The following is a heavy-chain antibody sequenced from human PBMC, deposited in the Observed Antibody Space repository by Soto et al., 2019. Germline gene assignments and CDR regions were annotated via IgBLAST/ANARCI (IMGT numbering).Heavy chain of an antibody. J-gene: IGHJ5*02. D-gene: IGHD5-18*01. CDR2: IYYSGST. CDR1: GGSISSYY. V-gene: IGHV4-59*12. CDR3: AKETPGGYRYAS. Sequence: PSETLSLTCTVSGGSISSYYWSWIRQPPGKGLEWIGYIYYSGSTNYNPSLKSRVTISVDTSKNQFSLKLSSVTAADTAVYYCAKETPGGYRYASWGQGILVTVSS.